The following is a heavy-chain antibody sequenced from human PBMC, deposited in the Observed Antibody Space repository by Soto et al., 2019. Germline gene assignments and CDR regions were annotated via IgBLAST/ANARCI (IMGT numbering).Heavy chain of an antibody. CDR3: ARHSSGRRHPGFDY. Sequence: QLQLQESGPGLVKPSETLSLTCTVAGGSISSSTYYWGWVRQPPGKGLEWIASIYDGGSSHQHPSLKSRGTISVDTSKNQFSLKLSSMTAADTAVYYCARHSSGRRHPGFDYWGQGTLVTVSS. CDR2: IYDGGSS. J-gene: IGHJ4*02. V-gene: IGHV4-39*01. D-gene: IGHD1-26*01. CDR1: GGSISSSTYY.